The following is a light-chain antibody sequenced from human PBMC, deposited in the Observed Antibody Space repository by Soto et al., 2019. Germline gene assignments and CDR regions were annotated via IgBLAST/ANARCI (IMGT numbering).Light chain of an antibody. CDR2: GAS. J-gene: IGKJ4*01. V-gene: IGKV3-20*01. CDR1: QSVSSN. CDR3: RQYGRSLGSA. Sequence: EIVMTQSPATLSVSPGERATLSCRASQSVSSNLAWYQQKPGQAPRLLIYGASSRATGIPDRFSGSGSGTDFTLTISRLEPEDFAVYYCRQYGRSLGSAFGGGTKVDIK.